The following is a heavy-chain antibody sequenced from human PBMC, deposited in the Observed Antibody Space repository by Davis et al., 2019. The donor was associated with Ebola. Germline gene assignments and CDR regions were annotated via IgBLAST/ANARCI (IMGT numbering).Heavy chain of an antibody. J-gene: IGHJ3*02. CDR2: ISSSSSYI. CDR3: VKDSSNIWFDI. V-gene: IGHV3-21*04. CDR1: GFTFSSYS. Sequence: GESLKISCAASGFTFSSYSMNWVRQAPGKGLEWVSSISSSSSYIYYADSVKGRFTISRDNAKNSLYLQMNSLRVEDSAIYYCVKDSSNIWFDIWGQGTLVTVPS. D-gene: IGHD2/OR15-2a*01.